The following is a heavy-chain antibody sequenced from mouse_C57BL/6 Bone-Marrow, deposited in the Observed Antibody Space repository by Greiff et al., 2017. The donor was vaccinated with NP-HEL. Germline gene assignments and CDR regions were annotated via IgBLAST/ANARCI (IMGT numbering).Heavy chain of an antibody. J-gene: IGHJ3*01. CDR1: GYTFTDYY. CDR3: ARNLFAY. CDR2: IYPGSGNT. V-gene: IGHV1-76*01. D-gene: IGHD2-1*01. Sequence: VQLVESGAELVRPGASVKLSCKASGYTFTDYYINWVKQRPGQGLEWIARIYPGSGNTYYNEKFKGKATLTAEKSSSTAYMQLSSLTSEDSAVYFCARNLFAYWGQGTLVTVSA.